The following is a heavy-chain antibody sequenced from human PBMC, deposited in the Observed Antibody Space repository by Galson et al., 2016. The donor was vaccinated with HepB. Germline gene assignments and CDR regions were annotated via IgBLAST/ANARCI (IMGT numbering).Heavy chain of an antibody. CDR1: RYTFTGYY. D-gene: IGHD2/OR15-2a*01. CDR3: AQGGSTYYDYYYFAMDV. Sequence: SVKVSCKASRYTFTGYYLHWVRQAPGQGLEWMGWINPNNGGTKYAQKFQGWVTMTRDRSTSTAYMELSRLKSDDTAVYYCAQGGSTYYDYYYFAMDVWGQGTTVTVSS. J-gene: IGHJ6*02. CDR2: INPNNGGT. V-gene: IGHV1-2*04.